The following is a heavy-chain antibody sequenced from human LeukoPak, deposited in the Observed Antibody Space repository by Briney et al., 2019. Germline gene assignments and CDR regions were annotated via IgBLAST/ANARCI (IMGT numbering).Heavy chain of an antibody. CDR3: ARDLIVGATSRFDP. CDR1: GGTFSSYA. D-gene: IGHD1-26*01. J-gene: IGHJ5*02. V-gene: IGHV1-69*06. Sequence: SVKVSCKASGGTFSSYAISWVRQAPGQGLGWMGGIIPIFGTANYAQKFQGRVTITADKSTSTAYMELSSLRSEDTAVYYCARDLIVGATSRFDPWGQGTLVTVSS. CDR2: IIPIFGTA.